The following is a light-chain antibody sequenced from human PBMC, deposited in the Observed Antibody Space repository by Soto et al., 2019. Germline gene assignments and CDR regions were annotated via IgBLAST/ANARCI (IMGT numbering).Light chain of an antibody. J-gene: IGLJ1*01. CDR2: EVS. CDR3: CSYAVSSAPQYV. CDR1: SSDVGSYNL. V-gene: IGLV2-23*02. Sequence: QSVLTQPASVSGSPGQSITISCTGTSSDVGSYNLVSWYQQHPGKAPKLMIYEVSKRPSGVSNRFSGSKSGNTASLTISGLQAEDEADNYCCSYAVSSAPQYVFGTGTKVPVL.